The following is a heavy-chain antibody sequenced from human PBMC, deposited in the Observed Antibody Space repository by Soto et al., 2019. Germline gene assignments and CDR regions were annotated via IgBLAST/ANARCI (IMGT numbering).Heavy chain of an antibody. Sequence: PSETLSLTCTVSGGSISSGGYYWSWIRQHPGKGLEWIGSIYYSGSAYNNPSLRSRVTISVDTSKNQFSLKLSSVTAADTAVYYCARYYYGSSGYFDYWGQGTLVTVSS. D-gene: IGHD3-22*01. V-gene: IGHV4-31*03. CDR1: GGSISSGGYY. J-gene: IGHJ4*02. CDR3: ARYYYGSSGYFDY. CDR2: IYYSGSA.